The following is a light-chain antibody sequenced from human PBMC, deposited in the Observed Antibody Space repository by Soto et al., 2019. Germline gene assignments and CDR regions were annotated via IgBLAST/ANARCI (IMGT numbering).Light chain of an antibody. Sequence: QSVLTQPASVSGSPGQSITISCTGTSSDVGGYNYFSWYQQHPGKAPKLMIYEVSNRPSGVSNRFSGSKSGNTVSLTISGLQAEDEADYYCSSYTSTSTRLFGTGTKVTVL. J-gene: IGLJ1*01. V-gene: IGLV2-14*01. CDR3: SSYTSTSTRL. CDR1: SSDVGGYNY. CDR2: EVS.